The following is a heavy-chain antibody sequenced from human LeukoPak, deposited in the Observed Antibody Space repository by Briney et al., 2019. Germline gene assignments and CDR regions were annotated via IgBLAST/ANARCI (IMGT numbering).Heavy chain of an antibody. CDR2: IYYSGST. J-gene: IGHJ3*02. Sequence: PSETLSLTCTVSGGSISISSYYWGWIRQPPGKGLEGIGSIYYSGSTYYNPSLKSRVTISVDTSKNQFSLKLSSVNAADTAVYYCATTGKHYYGSGSYFRTYAFDIWGQGTMVTVSS. CDR3: ATTGKHYYGSGSYFRTYAFDI. V-gene: IGHV4-39*01. CDR1: GGSISISSYY. D-gene: IGHD3-10*01.